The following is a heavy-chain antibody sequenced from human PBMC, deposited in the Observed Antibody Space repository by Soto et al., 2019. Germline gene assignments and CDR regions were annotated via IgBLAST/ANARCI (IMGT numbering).Heavy chain of an antibody. CDR3: ARDTVPN. Sequence: TRRRPCSASGITSDNCARQWVRHAPGRGLEWVSGFSWNSSTIAYAHSVKGRLYSSRDNAKSSLYLQVKSLRAEDTAFYCCARDTVPNWGQGTLVTVSS. V-gene: IGHV3-9*02. J-gene: IGHJ4*02. CDR1: GITSDNCA. D-gene: IGHD6-6*01. CDR2: FSWNSSTI.